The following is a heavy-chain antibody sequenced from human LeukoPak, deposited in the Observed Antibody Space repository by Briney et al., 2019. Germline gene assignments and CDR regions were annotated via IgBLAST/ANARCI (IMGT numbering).Heavy chain of an antibody. CDR3: AKADGSSGWYGDY. D-gene: IGHD6-19*01. Sequence: GGSLRLSCAASGFTFSSYGMHWVRQAPGKGLEWVAVISYDGSNKYYADSVKGRFTISRDNSKNTLYLQMNSLRAEDTAAYYCAKADGSSGWYGDYWGRGTLVTVSS. J-gene: IGHJ4*02. V-gene: IGHV3-30*18. CDR2: ISYDGSNK. CDR1: GFTFSSYG.